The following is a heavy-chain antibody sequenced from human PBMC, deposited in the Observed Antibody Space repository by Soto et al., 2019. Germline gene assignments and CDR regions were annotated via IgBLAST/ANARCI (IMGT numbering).Heavy chain of an antibody. CDR1: GGSISSGDYY. D-gene: IGHD3-10*01. CDR3: VRDGGANWFDP. V-gene: IGHV4-30-4*01. CDR2: IYYSGST. J-gene: IGHJ5*02. Sequence: QVQLQESGPGLVKPSQTLSLTCTVSGGSISSGDYYWSWIRQPPGKGLEWIGYIYYSGSTFYNPSLKSRVTTSLDTSKIQFSLKLSSVTAADTAVYYYVRDGGANWFDPWGQGTLVTVSS.